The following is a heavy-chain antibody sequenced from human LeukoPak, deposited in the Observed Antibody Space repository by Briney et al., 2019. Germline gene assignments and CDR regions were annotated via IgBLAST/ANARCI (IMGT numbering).Heavy chain of an antibody. CDR1: GGSISSTNW. Sequence: SETLSLTCGVSGGSISSTNWWTWVRQPPGEGLEWIGEVHLSGRTNYNPSLESRVTMSVDMSENHISLKLTSVTAADTAVYYCARVAIIAAAGNAFDIWGQGTMVTVSS. D-gene: IGHD6-13*01. CDR2: VHLSGRT. CDR3: ARVAIIAAAGNAFDI. J-gene: IGHJ3*02. V-gene: IGHV4-4*02.